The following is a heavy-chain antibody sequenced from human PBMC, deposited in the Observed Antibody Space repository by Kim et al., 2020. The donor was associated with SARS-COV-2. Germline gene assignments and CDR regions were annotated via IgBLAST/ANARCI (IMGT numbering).Heavy chain of an antibody. CDR2: ISTSGSTK. V-gene: IGHV3-48*03. CDR1: GFTFSSYE. J-gene: IGHJ6*02. D-gene: IGHD6-6*01. Sequence: GGSLRLSCAASGFTFSSYEMSWVRQAPGKGLEWVSYISTSGSTKYYADSVKGRFTISRDNAENSLYLQMNSLRAEDTAVYYCTREQLTQYYYYGMDVWGQGSTVTVSS. CDR3: TREQLTQYYYYGMDV.